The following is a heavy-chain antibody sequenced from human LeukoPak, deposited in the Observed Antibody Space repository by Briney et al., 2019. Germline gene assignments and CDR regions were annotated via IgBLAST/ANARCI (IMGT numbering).Heavy chain of an antibody. V-gene: IGHV3-23*01. CDR1: GFSFNTFW. Sequence: GGSLRLSCAASGFSFNTFWMSWVRQAPGKGLEWVSGISGSGGSTYYADSVKGRFTISRDNTKNTLYLQMNSLRAEDTAVYYCAKDRHAPGRYCSSTSCFPFDSWGQGTLVTVSS. J-gene: IGHJ5*01. CDR2: ISGSGGST. CDR3: AKDRHAPGRYCSSTSCFPFDS. D-gene: IGHD2-2*01.